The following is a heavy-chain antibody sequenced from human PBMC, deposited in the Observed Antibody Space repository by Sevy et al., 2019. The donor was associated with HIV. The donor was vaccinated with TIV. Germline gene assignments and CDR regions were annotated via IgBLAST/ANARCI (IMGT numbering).Heavy chain of an antibody. V-gene: IGHV3-23*01. J-gene: IGHJ1*01. CDR2: ISSSGGSR. Sequence: GGSLRLSCAASGFTFSAYAMSWVRQAPGKGLEWVSCISSSGGSRYYADSVKGRFSISRDTSKNTLYLQMNSLRAEDTAVYYCATLRGGLYGSGYFQNWGQGTQVTVSS. CDR3: ATLRGGLYGSGYFQN. CDR1: GFTFSAYA. D-gene: IGHD3-10*01.